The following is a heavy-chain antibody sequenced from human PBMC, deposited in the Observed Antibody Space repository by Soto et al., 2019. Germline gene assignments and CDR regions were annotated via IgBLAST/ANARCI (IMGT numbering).Heavy chain of an antibody. J-gene: IGHJ6*02. Sequence: SQTLSRTCAISGDSVSSNSAAWNWIRQCPSRGLEWLGRTYYRSKWYNDYAVSVKSRITINPDTSKNQFSLQLNSVTPEDTAVYYCARGPPYYDILTGYYNGGDYYYGMDVWGQGTTVTVSS. CDR1: GDSVSSNSAA. D-gene: IGHD3-9*01. V-gene: IGHV6-1*01. CDR3: ARGPPYYDILTGYYNGGDYYYGMDV. CDR2: TYYRSKWYN.